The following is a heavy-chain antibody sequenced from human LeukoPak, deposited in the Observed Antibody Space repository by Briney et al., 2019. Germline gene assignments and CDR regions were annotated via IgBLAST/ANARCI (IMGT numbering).Heavy chain of an antibody. CDR3: ARGTIYSPRGEDF. J-gene: IGHJ4*02. CDR2: ISSSSSTI. V-gene: IGHV3-48*04. D-gene: IGHD5-12*01. CDR1: GFTFSSYT. Sequence: TGGSLRLSCAASGFTFSSYTMNWVRQAPGKGLEWVSYISSSSSTIHYADSVKGRFTISRDNSKNTLYLQMNSLRAEDTAVYYCARGTIYSPRGEDFWGQGTLVTVSS.